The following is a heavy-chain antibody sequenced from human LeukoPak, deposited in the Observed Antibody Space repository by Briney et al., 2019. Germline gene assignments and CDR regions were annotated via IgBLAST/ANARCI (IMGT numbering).Heavy chain of an antibody. CDR2: IYHSGST. CDR1: GYSISSGYY. V-gene: IGHV4-38-2*02. D-gene: IGHD2-2*01. J-gene: IGHJ3*02. Sequence: SETLSLTCTVSGYSISSGYYWGWIRQPPGKGLEWIGSIYHSGSTYYNPSLKSRVTISVDTSKNQFSLKLSSVTAADTAVYYCARYFYVPDCSSTSCYGGAFDIWGQGTMVTVSS. CDR3: ARYFYVPDCSSTSCYGGAFDI.